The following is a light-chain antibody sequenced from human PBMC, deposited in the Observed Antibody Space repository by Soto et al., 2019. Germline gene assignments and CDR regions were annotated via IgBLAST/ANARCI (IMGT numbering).Light chain of an antibody. CDR2: AAS. CDR1: QSVVTW. Sequence: DIQMTQSPSTLSASVGDRVTITCRASQSVVTWLAWYQQKPGKAPKLLIYAASTLQSGVPSRFSGSGSGTEFTLTIGSLQPEDFATYYCQRPGVFGPGTKVDIK. CDR3: QRPGV. V-gene: IGKV1-5*01. J-gene: IGKJ3*01.